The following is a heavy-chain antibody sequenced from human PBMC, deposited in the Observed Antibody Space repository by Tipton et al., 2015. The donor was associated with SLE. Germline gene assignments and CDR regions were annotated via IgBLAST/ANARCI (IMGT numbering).Heavy chain of an antibody. D-gene: IGHD3-9*01. V-gene: IGHV4-61*05. CDR3: ARGYRYFDWLSSYYFDY. Sequence: TLSLTCTVSGGPIRSSSSHWGWIRQPPGKGLEWIGYIYYSGSTNYNPSLKSRVTISVDTSKNQFSLKLSSVTAADTAVYYCARGYRYFDWLSSYYFDYWGQGTLVTVSS. CDR1: GGPIRSSSSH. CDR2: IYYSGST. J-gene: IGHJ4*02.